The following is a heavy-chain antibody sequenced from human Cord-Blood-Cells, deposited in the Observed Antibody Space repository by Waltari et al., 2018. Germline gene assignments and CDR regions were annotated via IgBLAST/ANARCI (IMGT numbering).Heavy chain of an antibody. CDR3: ARARDGYNYNYFDY. CDR2: IIPIFGTA. J-gene: IGHJ4*02. V-gene: IGHV1-69*01. Sequence: AISWVRQAPGQGLEWMGGIIPIFGTANYAQKFQGRVTITADESTSTAYMELSSLRSEDTAVYYCARARDGYNYNYFDYWGQGTLVTVSS. CDR1: A. D-gene: IGHD5-12*01.